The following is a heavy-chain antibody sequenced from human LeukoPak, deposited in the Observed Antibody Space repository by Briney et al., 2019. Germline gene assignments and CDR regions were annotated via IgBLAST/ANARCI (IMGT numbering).Heavy chain of an antibody. CDR1: GGSISSGGYY. J-gene: IGHJ4*02. Sequence: PSETLSLTCTVSGGSISSGGYYWSWIRQHPGKGLEWSAYIYYSGSTHYHPSLKSRVTISVDTSKNQFSLRLSSVTAADTAVYYCASDCRGCPFDYWGQGTLVTVSS. CDR2: IYYSGST. V-gene: IGHV4-61*08. CDR3: ASDCRGCPFDY. D-gene: IGHD2-2*01.